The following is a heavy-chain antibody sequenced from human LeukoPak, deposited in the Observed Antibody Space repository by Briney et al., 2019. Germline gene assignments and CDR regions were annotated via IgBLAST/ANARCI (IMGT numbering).Heavy chain of an antibody. CDR1: GGSFSGYY. Sequence: SETLSLTCAVYGGSFSGYYWSWIRQPPGKGLEWIGEINHSGSTNYNPCLKSRVTISVDTSKNQFSLKLSSVTAADTAVYYCARGRKYQLRPYYCYYMDVWGKGTTVTVSS. CDR3: ARGRKYQLRPYYCYYMDV. CDR2: INHSGST. D-gene: IGHD2-2*01. J-gene: IGHJ6*03. V-gene: IGHV4-34*01.